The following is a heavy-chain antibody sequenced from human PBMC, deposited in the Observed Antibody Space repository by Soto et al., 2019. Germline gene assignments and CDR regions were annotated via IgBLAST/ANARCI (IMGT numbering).Heavy chain of an antibody. J-gene: IGHJ4*02. V-gene: IGHV4-59*01. Sequence: PSETLSLTCTVSGGSISSYYWSWIRQPPGKGLEWIGYIYYSGSTNYNPSLKSRVTISVDTSKNQFSLKLSSVTAADTAVYYCASFQYSSGHFDYWGQGTLVTVSS. CDR3: ASFQYSSGHFDY. D-gene: IGHD6-19*01. CDR1: GGSISSYY. CDR2: IYYSGST.